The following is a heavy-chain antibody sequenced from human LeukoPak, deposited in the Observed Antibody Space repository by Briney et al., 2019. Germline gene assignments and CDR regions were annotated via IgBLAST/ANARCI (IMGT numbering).Heavy chain of an antibody. V-gene: IGHV4-34*01. CDR1: GGSFSGYY. CDR3: AREGHYGSGSYYRPYYYGMDV. CDR2: INHSGST. J-gene: IGHJ6*02. D-gene: IGHD3-10*01. Sequence: SETLSLTCAVYGGSFSGYYWSWIRQPPGKGLEWIGEINHSGSTNYNPSLKSRVTMSVDTSKNQFSLKLSSVTAADTAVYYCAREGHYGSGSYYRPYYYGMDVWGQGTTVTVSS.